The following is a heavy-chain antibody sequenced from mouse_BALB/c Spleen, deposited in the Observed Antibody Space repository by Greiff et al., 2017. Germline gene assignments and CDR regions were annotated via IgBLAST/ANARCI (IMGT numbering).Heavy chain of an antibody. CDR3: ARIRDYDEYFDV. CDR2: IYPGDGDT. CDR1: GYTFTSYW. D-gene: IGHD2-4*01. Sequence: QVQLQQSGAELARPGASVKLSCKASGYTFTSYWMQWVKQRPGQGLEWIGAIYPGDGDTRYTQKFKGKATLTADKSSSTAYMQLSSLASEDSAVYYCARIRDYDEYFDVWGAGTTVTVSS. J-gene: IGHJ1*01. V-gene: IGHV1-87*01.